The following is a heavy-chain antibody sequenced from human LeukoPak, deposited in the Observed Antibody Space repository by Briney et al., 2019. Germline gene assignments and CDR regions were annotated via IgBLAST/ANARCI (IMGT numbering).Heavy chain of an antibody. V-gene: IGHV3-21*03. CDR2: ISSSSSYI. D-gene: IGHD6-6*01. J-gene: IGHJ4*02. CDR3: ARGGRSSSGSGDY. Sequence: GGSLRLSCAASGFTFSSYSMNWVRQAPGKGLEWVSSISSSSSYIYYADSVKGRFTISRHNAKNSLYLQMNSLRAEDTAVYYCARGGRSSSGSGDYWGQGTLVTVSS. CDR1: GFTFSSYS.